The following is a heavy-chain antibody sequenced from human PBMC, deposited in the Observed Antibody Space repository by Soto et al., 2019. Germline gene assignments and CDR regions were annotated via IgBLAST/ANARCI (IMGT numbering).Heavy chain of an antibody. J-gene: IGHJ6*02. CDR2: IKGDGSSM. V-gene: IGHV3-74*01. CDR3: GRGIRNYYGGDV. CDR1: GFTFSSYW. Sequence: EVQLVESGGGLVQPGGSLRLSCAASGFTFSSYWMHWVRQVPGKGLVWVSRIKGDGSSMNYADSVKGRVTISRDNANNTLYVEMSRLTGEDTAVYYCGRGIRNYYGGDVWGQVTTVTVSS.